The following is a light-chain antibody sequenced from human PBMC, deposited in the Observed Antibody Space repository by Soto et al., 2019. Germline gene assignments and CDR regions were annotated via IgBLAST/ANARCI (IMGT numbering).Light chain of an antibody. J-gene: IGLJ2*01. CDR3: NSYTSCSTVV. V-gene: IGLV2-14*01. Sequence: QSALTQPASVSGSPGQSITISCTGTSSDVGGYNYVSWYQQRPGKAPKLMIYEVSNRPSGISIRFSGSKSGNTASLTISGLQAEDEADYYCNSYTSCSTVVFGGGTQLTVL. CDR1: SSDVGGYNY. CDR2: EVS.